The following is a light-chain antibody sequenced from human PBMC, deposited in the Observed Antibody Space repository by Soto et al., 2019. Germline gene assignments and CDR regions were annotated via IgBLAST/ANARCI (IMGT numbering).Light chain of an antibody. CDR1: QDINSW. J-gene: IGKJ4*01. Sequence: DVQMTQSPSSLSASVGDRVTITCRASQDINSWLAWYQQKPGNAPKSLIYAASSLQTGIPSRFSGSASGTHFTLTISNLQTKDSATYYCQQYNIYPLTFGGGTKVEIK. CDR3: QQYNIYPLT. V-gene: IGKV1D-16*01. CDR2: AAS.